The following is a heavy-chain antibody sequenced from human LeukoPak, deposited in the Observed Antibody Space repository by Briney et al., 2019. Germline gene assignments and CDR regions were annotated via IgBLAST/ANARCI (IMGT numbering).Heavy chain of an antibody. CDR3: ARLINGSYRKAFDY. CDR2: IYYSGST. Sequence: TSETLSLTCTVSGGSISSGAFYWSWIRQHPGKGLEWIGYIYYSGSTYYNPSLKSRVTISVDTSKNQFSLKLSSVTAADTAVYYCARLINGSYRKAFDYWGQGTLVTVSS. V-gene: IGHV4-31*03. D-gene: IGHD1-26*01. CDR1: GGSISSGAFY. J-gene: IGHJ4*02.